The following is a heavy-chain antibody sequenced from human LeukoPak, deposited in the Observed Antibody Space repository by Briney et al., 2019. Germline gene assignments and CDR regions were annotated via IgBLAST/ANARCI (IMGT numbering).Heavy chain of an antibody. CDR3: AKGPLIEVAGTTWDY. CDR2: ISGTGGST. D-gene: IGHD6-19*01. CDR1: GFTFSNCA. J-gene: IGHJ4*02. V-gene: IGHV3-23*01. Sequence: GGSLRLSCAASGFTFSNCAMGWVRQAPGTGLEWVSGISGTGGSTYYADSVKGRFTISRDNSKNMLYLQMNSLRAEDTAVYYCAKGPLIEVAGTTWDYRGQGTLVTVSS.